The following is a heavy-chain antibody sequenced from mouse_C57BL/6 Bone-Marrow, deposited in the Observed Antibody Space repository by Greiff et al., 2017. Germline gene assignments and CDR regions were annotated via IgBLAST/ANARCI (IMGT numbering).Heavy chain of an antibody. V-gene: IGHV5-4*01. J-gene: IGHJ2*01. CDR1: GFTFSSYA. CDR2: ISDGGSYT. CDR3: ARDRGAVVAPFDY. Sequence: DVQLQESGGGLVKPGGSLKLSCAASGFTFSSYAMSWVRQTPEKRLEWVATISDGGSYTYYPDNVKGRFTISRDNAKNNLYLQMSHLKSEDTAMYYCARDRGAVVAPFDYWGQGTTLTVSS. D-gene: IGHD1-1*01.